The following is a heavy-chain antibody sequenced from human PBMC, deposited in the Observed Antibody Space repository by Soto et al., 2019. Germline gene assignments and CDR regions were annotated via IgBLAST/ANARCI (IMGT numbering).Heavy chain of an antibody. CDR3: ARDFSREYYYDSSGYYPD. V-gene: IGHV4-4*07. CDR2: IYTSGSA. J-gene: IGHJ4*02. CDR1: GGSISSYY. D-gene: IGHD3-22*01. Sequence: PSETLSLTCTVSGGSISSYYWSWIRQPAGKGLEWIGRIYTSGSANYNPSLKSRVTMSVDTSKNQFSLKLSSVTAADTAVYYCARDFSREYYYDSSGYYPDWGQGTLVT.